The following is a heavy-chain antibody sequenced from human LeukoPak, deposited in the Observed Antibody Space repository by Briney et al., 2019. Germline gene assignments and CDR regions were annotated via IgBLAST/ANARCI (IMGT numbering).Heavy chain of an antibody. CDR1: GFTVSSNY. J-gene: IGHJ4*02. CDR2: INQDGSEK. CDR3: ATESGTYSGTCFDY. D-gene: IGHD1-26*01. V-gene: IGHV3-7*04. Sequence: PGGSLRLSCAASGFTVSSNYMSWVRQAPGKGLEWVANINQDGSEKYYVDSVKGRFTISRDNAKNSLYLQMNSLRAEDTAVYYCATESGTYSGTCFDYWGQGNLVTVSS.